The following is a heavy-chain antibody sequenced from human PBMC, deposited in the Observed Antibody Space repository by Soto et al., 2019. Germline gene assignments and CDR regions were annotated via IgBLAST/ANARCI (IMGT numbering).Heavy chain of an antibody. CDR1: GFTFSSYS. Sequence: EVQLVESGGGLVKPGGSLRLCCAASGFTFSSYSMNWVRQAPGKGLEWVSSISSSSSYIYYADSVKGRFTISRDNAKNSLYLQMNSLRAEDTAVYYCARDPEEDIVVVPAAMYWFDPWGQGTLVTVSS. V-gene: IGHV3-21*01. CDR2: ISSSSSYI. D-gene: IGHD2-2*01. CDR3: ARDPEEDIVVVPAAMYWFDP. J-gene: IGHJ5*02.